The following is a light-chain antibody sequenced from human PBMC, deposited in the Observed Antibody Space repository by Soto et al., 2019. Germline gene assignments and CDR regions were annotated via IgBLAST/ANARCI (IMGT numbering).Light chain of an antibody. J-gene: IGKJ1*01. CDR1: QSVSTDY. Sequence: EIVLTQSPGSLSLSPGERGTLSCRASQSVSTDYLAWYQQKPGQAPRLLIHGSSSRATGIPDRFSGSGSGTDFTLTISRLEPEAFAVYYCQQYGTTPWTTFGQGTKVDI. CDR3: QQYGTTPWTT. V-gene: IGKV3-20*01. CDR2: GSS.